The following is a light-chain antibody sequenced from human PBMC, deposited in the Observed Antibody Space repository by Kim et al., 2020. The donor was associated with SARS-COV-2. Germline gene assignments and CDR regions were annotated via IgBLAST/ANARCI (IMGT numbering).Light chain of an antibody. J-gene: IGKJ4*01. CDR2: DAS. V-gene: IGKV3-11*01. CDR3: QQRNTWPFT. CDR1: QSASSN. Sequence: WSPGERATLSCRASQSASSNLAWYQQKPGQAPSLLIYDASKRAAGIPARFSGSGSGTDFTLTISSLEPEDFAVYYCQQRNTWPFTFGGGTKVDIK.